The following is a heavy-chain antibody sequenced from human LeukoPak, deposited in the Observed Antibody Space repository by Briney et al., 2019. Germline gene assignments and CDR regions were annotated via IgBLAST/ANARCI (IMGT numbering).Heavy chain of an antibody. J-gene: IGHJ4*02. CDR1: GFTFSSYS. V-gene: IGHV3-21*01. D-gene: IGHD1-26*01. Sequence: GGSLRLSCAAPGFTFSSYSINWVRHPPGKGLEWVSSISSSSSYIYYADSVKGRFTISRDNAKNSLYLQMNSLRAEDTAVYYCASHYVGGGSDYWGQGTLVTVSS. CDR3: ASHYVGGGSDY. CDR2: ISSSSSYI.